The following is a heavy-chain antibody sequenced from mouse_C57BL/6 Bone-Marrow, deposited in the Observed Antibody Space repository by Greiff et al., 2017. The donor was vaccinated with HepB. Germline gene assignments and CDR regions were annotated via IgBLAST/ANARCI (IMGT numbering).Heavy chain of an antibody. D-gene: IGHD1-1*01. V-gene: IGHV8-8*01. Sequence: QVTLKESGPGILQPSQTLSLTCSFSGFSLSTFGMGVGWIRQPSGKGLEWLAHIWWDDDKYYNPALKSRLTISKDTSKNQVFLKIANVDTADTSTYYCARPYYYGSSLRYYFDYWGQGTTLTVSS. J-gene: IGHJ2*01. CDR3: ARPYYYGSSLRYYFDY. CDR2: IWWDDDK. CDR1: GFSLSTFGMG.